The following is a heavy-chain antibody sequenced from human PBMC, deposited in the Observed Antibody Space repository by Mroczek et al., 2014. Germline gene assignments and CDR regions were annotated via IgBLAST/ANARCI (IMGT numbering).Heavy chain of an antibody. CDR3: ASASVDTGWFDP. D-gene: IGHD5-18*01. J-gene: IGHJ5*02. Sequence: QVQLQQWGPGLVKPSETLSLTCTVSGGSISSSSYYWGWIRQPPGKGLEWIGSIYYSGSTYYNPSLKSRVTISVDTSKNQFSLKLSSVTAADTAVYYCASASVDTGWFDPWGQGTLVTVSS. V-gene: IGHV4-39*01. CDR2: IYYSGST. CDR1: GGSISSSSYY.